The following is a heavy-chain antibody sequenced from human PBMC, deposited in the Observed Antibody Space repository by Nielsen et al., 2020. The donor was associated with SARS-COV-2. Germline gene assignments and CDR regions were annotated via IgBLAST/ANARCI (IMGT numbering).Heavy chain of an antibody. CDR2: IWYDGSNK. D-gene: IGHD5-24*01. CDR3: ARGLRWLQLRGAFDI. J-gene: IGHJ3*02. V-gene: IGHV3-33*01. Sequence: GGSLRLSCAASGFTFSSYGMHWVRQAPGKGLEWVAVIWYDGSNKYYADSVKGRFTISRDNSKNTLYLQMNSLRAEDTAVYYCARGLRWLQLRGAFDIWGQGTMVTVSS. CDR1: GFTFSSYG.